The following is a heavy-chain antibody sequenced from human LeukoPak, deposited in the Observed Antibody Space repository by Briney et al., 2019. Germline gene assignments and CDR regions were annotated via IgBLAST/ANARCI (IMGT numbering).Heavy chain of an antibody. CDR1: GFTFDDYA. J-gene: IGHJ2*01. Sequence: PGRSLRLSRAASGFTFDDYAMHWVRQAPGKGLEWVSGISWNSGSLGYADSVKGRFTISRDNAKNSLYLQMSSLRADDTAFYYCAKDISVGSSYQGWYFDLWGRGTLVTVSS. CDR2: ISWNSGSL. D-gene: IGHD3-3*01. CDR3: AKDISVGSSYQGWYFDL. V-gene: IGHV3-9*01.